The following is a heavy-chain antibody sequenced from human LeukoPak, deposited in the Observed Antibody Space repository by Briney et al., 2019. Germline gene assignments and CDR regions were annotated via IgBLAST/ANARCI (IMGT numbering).Heavy chain of an antibody. CDR2: ISGSGGST. D-gene: IGHD3-10*01. Sequence: GGSLILSCAASGFTFSSYAMSWVRQAPGKGLEWVSTISGSGGSTYYADSVKGRFTISRDSSKNTLYLQMNSLRAEDTAVYYCAKGGYGFGELYYFDYWGQGTLVTVSS. CDR1: GFTFSSYA. CDR3: AKGGYGFGELYYFDY. V-gene: IGHV3-23*01. J-gene: IGHJ4*02.